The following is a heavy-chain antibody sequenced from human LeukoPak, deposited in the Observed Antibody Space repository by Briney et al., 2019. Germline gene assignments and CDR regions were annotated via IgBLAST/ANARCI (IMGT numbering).Heavy chain of an antibody. CDR2: ISWDGGST. V-gene: IGHV3-43D*03. CDR3: ARQTAAAGSDHFDY. Sequence: GGSLRLSCAASGFTFDDYAMHWVRQAPGKGLEWVSLISWDGGSTYYADSVKGRFTISRDNSKNSLYLQMNSLRAEDTALYYCARQTAAAGSDHFDYWGQGTLVTVSS. J-gene: IGHJ4*02. D-gene: IGHD6-13*01. CDR1: GFTFDDYA.